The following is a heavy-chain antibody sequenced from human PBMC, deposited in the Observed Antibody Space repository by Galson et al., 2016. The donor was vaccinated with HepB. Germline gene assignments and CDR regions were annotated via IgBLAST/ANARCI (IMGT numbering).Heavy chain of an antibody. V-gene: IGHV3-64D*06. D-gene: IGHD6-19*01. CDR1: GFTFSTYA. Sequence: SLRLSCAASGFTFSTYAMHWVRQAPGKGLEYVSGISSNGDRTDYADSVKGRFTISRDNSKNTLYFQMSSLRGEDTAVYFCAMDSIAVPGTNRYFDLWGRGTLVTVSS. CDR3: AMDSIAVPGTNRYFDL. CDR2: ISSNGDRT. J-gene: IGHJ2*01.